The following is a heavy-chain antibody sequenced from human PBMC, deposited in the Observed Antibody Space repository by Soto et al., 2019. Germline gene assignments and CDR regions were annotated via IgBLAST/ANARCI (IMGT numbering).Heavy chain of an antibody. V-gene: IGHV3-23*01. CDR1: GLTFSSYA. D-gene: IGHD1-26*01. CDR2: ISGSGGST. CDR3: AKDSVLVGATNFDY. J-gene: IGHJ4*02. Sequence: GGSLRPSCAASGLTFSSYAMSWVRQAPGKGLEWVSAISGSGGSTYYADSVKGRFTISRDNSKNTLYLQMNSLRAEDTAVYYCAKDSVLVGATNFDYWGQGTLVTVSS.